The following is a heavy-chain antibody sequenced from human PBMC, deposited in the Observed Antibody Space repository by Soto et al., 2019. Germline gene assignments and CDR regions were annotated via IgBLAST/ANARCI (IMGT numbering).Heavy chain of an antibody. CDR3: SRGATSSGWFRVPPVFDY. Sequence: SETLSLTCAVYGGSFSGYYWSWIRQPPGKGLEWIGEINHSGSTNYNPSLKSRVTISVDTSKNQFSLRLSSVTAADTAVYYCSRGATSSGWFRVPPVFDYWGQGALVTVSS. D-gene: IGHD6-19*01. V-gene: IGHV4-34*01. CDR1: GGSFSGYY. CDR2: INHSGST. J-gene: IGHJ4*02.